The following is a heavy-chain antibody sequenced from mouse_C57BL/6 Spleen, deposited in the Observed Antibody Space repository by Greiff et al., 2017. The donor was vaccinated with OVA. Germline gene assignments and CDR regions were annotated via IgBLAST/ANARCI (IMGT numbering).Heavy chain of an antibody. J-gene: IGHJ4*01. CDR3: ARLGGNYVGAMDY. Sequence: VQLQQPGAELVKPGASVKLSCKASGYTFTSYWMQWVKQRPGQGLEWIGEIDPSDSYTNYNQKFKGKATLTVDTSSSTAYMQLSSLTSEDSAVYYCARLGGNYVGAMDYWGQGTSVTVSS. D-gene: IGHD2-1*01. CDR2: IDPSDSYT. V-gene: IGHV1-50*01. CDR1: GYTFTSYW.